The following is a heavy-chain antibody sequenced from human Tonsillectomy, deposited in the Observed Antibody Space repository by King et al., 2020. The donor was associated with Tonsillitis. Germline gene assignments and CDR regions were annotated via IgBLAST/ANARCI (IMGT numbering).Heavy chain of an antibody. V-gene: IGHV1-69*12. CDR1: GGTFSSYA. CDR2: IIPMFGTA. Sequence: QLVQSGAEVKKPGSSVKVSCKASGGTFSSYAISWVRQAPGQGLEWMGGIIPMFGTANSAQKLQGRVTITADESTSTAYMELSSLRSEDTAVYYCARGFEIAAAGSRVPYYYYGMDVWGQGTTVTVSS. D-gene: IGHD6-13*01. CDR3: ARGFEIAAAGSRVPYYYYGMDV. J-gene: IGHJ6*02.